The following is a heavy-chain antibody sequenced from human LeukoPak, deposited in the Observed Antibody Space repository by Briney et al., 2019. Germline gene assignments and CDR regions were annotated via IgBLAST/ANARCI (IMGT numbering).Heavy chain of an antibody. V-gene: IGHV3-21*01. D-gene: IGHD3-22*01. CDR3: ARDFTHYYDSSGYHGDY. Sequence: GGSLRLSYPASGFTFSSYSMNWVRQAPGKGLEWVSSISSSSSYIYYADSVKGRFTISRDNAKNSLYLQMNSLRAEDTAVYYCARDFTHYYDSSGYHGDYWGQGTLVTVSS. CDR1: GFTFSSYS. CDR2: ISSSSSYI. J-gene: IGHJ4*02.